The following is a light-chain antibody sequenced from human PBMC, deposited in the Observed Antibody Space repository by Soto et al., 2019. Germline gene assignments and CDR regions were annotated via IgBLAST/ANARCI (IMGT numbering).Light chain of an antibody. J-gene: IGLJ1*01. CDR3: SSDTSSSTLLYV. Sequence: QSALTQPASVSGSPGQSITISCTGTSSDGGGYNYVSWYQQHPGKATKLMIYDVSNRPSGVSNRFSGSKSGNTASLTISGLQAEDEADYYCSSDTSSSTLLYVFGTGTKLTVL. V-gene: IGLV2-14*01. CDR1: SSDGGGYNY. CDR2: DVS.